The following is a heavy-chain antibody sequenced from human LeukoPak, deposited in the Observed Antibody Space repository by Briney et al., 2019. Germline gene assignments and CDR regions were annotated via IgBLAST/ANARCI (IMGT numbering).Heavy chain of an antibody. J-gene: IGHJ4*02. V-gene: IGHV4-59*01. D-gene: IGHD5-24*01. CDR1: GGSIIYYY. Sequence: SETLSLTCTVSGGSIIYYYWSWIRQPPGKGLEWIGYIYYSGNTKYNPSLKSRVTLSVDMSKNQFSLKVSSVTAADTAVYYCARVTVHGNSDYWGQGTLVTVSS. CDR3: ARVTVHGNSDY. CDR2: IYYSGNT.